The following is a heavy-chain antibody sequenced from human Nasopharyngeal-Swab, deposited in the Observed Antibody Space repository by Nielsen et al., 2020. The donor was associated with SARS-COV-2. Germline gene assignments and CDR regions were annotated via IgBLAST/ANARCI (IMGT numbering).Heavy chain of an antibody. CDR2: ISYDGSNK. Sequence: GESLKISCAASGFTFSSYAMHWVRQAPGKGLEWVAVISYDGSNKYYADSVKGRFTISRDNSKNTLHLQMNSLRAEDTAVYYCARSSGGYWYFDLWGRGTLVTVSS. CDR1: GFTFSSYA. D-gene: IGHD6-19*01. CDR3: ARSSGGYWYFDL. J-gene: IGHJ2*01. V-gene: IGHV3-30*04.